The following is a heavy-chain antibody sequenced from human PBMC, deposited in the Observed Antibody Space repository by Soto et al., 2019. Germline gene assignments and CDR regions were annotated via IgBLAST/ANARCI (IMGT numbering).Heavy chain of an antibody. Sequence: PGGSLRLSCAASGFTFSSYAMHWVCQAPGKGLEWVAVISYDGSNKYYADSVKGRFTISRDNSKNTLYLQMNSLRAEDTAVYYCARDRCDYCSSTSPYILPYYYYGMDVWGQGTTVTVSS. CDR1: GFTFSSYA. CDR3: ARDRCDYCSSTSPYILPYYYYGMDV. J-gene: IGHJ6*02. CDR2: ISYDGSNK. V-gene: IGHV3-30-3*01. D-gene: IGHD2-2*02.